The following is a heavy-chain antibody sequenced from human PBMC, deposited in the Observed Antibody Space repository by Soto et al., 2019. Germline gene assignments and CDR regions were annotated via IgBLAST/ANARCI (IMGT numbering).Heavy chain of an antibody. Sequence: SVNVSCKASGFTFTSSAGQWVRQARGQRLEWIGWIVVGSGNTNYXXKFQERVXXTMDMSTSTAXMELSXLISEDTAVYYCAAPRYSSSPLDPWRQGTLVTVSS. CDR1: GFTFTSSA. D-gene: IGHD6-13*01. J-gene: IGHJ5*02. V-gene: IGHV1-58*01. CDR3: AAPRYSSSPLDP. CDR2: IVVGSGNT.